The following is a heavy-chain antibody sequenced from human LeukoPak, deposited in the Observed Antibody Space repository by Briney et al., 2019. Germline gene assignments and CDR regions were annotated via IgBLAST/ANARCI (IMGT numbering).Heavy chain of an antibody. J-gene: IGHJ5*02. CDR1: GGSISSGSHY. Sequence: SETLSLTCTVSGGSISSGSHYWSWIRQPAGKGLEWIGRIYTSGSTNYNPSLKSRVTISVDTSKNKFSLKLSSVTATDTAVYYCARDYCGGDCYLDNWFDPWGQGTLVTVSS. CDR3: ARDYCGGDCYLDNWFDP. V-gene: IGHV4-61*02. CDR2: IYTSGST. D-gene: IGHD2-21*01.